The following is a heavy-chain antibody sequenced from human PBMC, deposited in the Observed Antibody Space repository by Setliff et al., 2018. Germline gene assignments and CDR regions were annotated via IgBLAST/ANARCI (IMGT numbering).Heavy chain of an antibody. D-gene: IGHD5-18*01. CDR2: LYSDGTT. J-gene: IGHJ4*02. V-gene: IGHV3-53*01. CDR1: GFTVNNNF. CDR3: SGGKEGIQLWLEEY. Sequence: GGSLRLSCAASGFTVNNNFISWVRQAPGKGLEWVSVLYSDGTTYYADSVKGRFTISRDISRNTAYLQMNSLRGEDTAVYYCSGGKEGIQLWLEEYWGQGTLVTVSS.